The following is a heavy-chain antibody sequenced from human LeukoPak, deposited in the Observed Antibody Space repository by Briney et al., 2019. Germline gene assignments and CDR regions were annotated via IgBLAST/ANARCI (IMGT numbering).Heavy chain of an antibody. CDR1: GFTFSSYG. Sequence: PGGSLRLSCAASGFTFSSYGMHWVRQAPGKGLEWVAVIWYDGSNKYYGDSVKGRFTISRDNSKNTLYLQMNGLRAEDTAVYYCARELSGDQKDYYYYYGMDVWGQGNTVTVSS. V-gene: IGHV3-33*01. CDR2: IWYDGSNK. D-gene: IGHD4-17*01. CDR3: ARELSGDQKDYYYYYGMDV. J-gene: IGHJ6*02.